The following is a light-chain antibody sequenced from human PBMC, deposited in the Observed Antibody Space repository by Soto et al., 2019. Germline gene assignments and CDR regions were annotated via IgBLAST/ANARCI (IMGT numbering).Light chain of an antibody. CDR3: SSFTSSGTYV. V-gene: IGLV2-14*02. CDR2: EGS. Sequence: QSALTQPASVSGSPGQSITISCTGSSSDVGSYNFVSWHQQHPGKAPKLMIYEGSKRPSGVSNRFSGSKSGNTASLTISGLQAEDEADYYCSSFTSSGTYVFGTGTKLTVL. CDR1: SSDVGSYNF. J-gene: IGLJ1*01.